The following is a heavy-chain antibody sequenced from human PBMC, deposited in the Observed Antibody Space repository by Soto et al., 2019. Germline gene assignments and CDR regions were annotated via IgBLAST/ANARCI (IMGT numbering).Heavy chain of an antibody. CDR3: AREGIRSPLYY. Sequence: PGGSLRLSCAVSGFTVSSNYMSWVRQAPGKGLEWVSVIYSGGSTYYADSVKGRFTISRDNSKNTLYLQMDSLRAEDTAVYYCAREGIRSPLYYWGQGILVTVSS. J-gene: IGHJ4*02. V-gene: IGHV3-66*01. D-gene: IGHD4-17*01. CDR2: IYSGGST. CDR1: GFTVSSNY.